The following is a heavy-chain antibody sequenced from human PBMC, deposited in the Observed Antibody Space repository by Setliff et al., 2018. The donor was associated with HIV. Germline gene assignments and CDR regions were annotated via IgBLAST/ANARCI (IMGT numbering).Heavy chain of an antibody. CDR1: GFSLNIAW. J-gene: IGHJ4*02. V-gene: IGHV3-15*07. Sequence: PGGSLRLSCAASGFSLNIAWMNWVRQAPGKGLEWIGRIKNKAAGETTEYAAPVKDRFIISRDDSKNTLDLQMNSLQTEDTAVYYCTTGYDADYYDSGGHYYIDYWGQGTLVTVSS. CDR3: TTGYDADYYDSGGHYYIDY. D-gene: IGHD3-22*01. CDR2: IKNKAAGETT.